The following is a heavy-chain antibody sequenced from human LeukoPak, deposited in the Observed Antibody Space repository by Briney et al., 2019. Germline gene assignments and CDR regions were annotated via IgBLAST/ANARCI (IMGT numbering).Heavy chain of an antibody. D-gene: IGHD3-22*01. CDR3: ARDWYYYDSRGYRGWAFDI. CDR2: IYTSGST. V-gene: IGHV4-61*02. J-gene: IGHJ3*02. CDR1: GGSISSGSYY. Sequence: SQTLSLTCTVSGGSISSGSYYWSWIRQPAGKGLEWIGRIYTSGSTNYNPSLKSRVTISVDTSKNQFSLKLSSVTAADTAVYYCARDWYYYDSRGYRGWAFDIWGQGTMVTVSS.